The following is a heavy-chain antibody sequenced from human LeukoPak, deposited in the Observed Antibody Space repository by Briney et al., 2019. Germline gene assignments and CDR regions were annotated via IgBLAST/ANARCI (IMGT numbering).Heavy chain of an antibody. CDR3: PRWAVDYYDSSGYYYFDY. Sequence: GAAVTVSCKASGGTFISYAISGVRQAPGQGLEWMGGIIPIFGTAHYAQKLQGRVTINAEESTSAAYMEVSSLRSEDTAGYYCPRWAVDYYDSSGYYYFDYWGQGTLVTVSS. CDR1: GGTFISYA. V-gene: IGHV1-69*13. D-gene: IGHD3-22*01. CDR2: IIPIFGTA. J-gene: IGHJ4*02.